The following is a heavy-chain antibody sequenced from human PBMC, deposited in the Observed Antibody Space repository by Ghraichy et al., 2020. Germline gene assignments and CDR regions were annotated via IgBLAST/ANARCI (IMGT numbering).Heavy chain of an antibody. CDR2: ISYDGSNK. CDR1: GFTFSSYG. V-gene: IGHV3-30*18. D-gene: IGHD5-24*01. J-gene: IGHJ3*02. CDR3: AKDGRDGYNYRDDAFDI. Sequence: LSLTCAASGFTFSSYGMHWVRQAPGKGLEWVAVISYDGSNKYYADSVKGRFTISRDNSKNTLYLQMNSLRAEDTAVYYCAKDGRDGYNYRDDAFDIWGQGTMVTVSS.